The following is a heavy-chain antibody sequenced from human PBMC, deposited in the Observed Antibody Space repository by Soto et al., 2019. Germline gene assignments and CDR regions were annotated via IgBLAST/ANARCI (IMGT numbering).Heavy chain of an antibody. J-gene: IGHJ6*02. V-gene: IGHV3-7*05. CDR2: IKQDGSEK. CDR1: GFTLSSYW. CDR3: AREYGSSYSPRYYGMDV. Sequence: EVQLVESGGGLVEPGGSLRLACAASGFTLSSYWMSWVRQAPGKGLEWVANIKQDGSEKYYEDSVKGRFTISRETAASSLYLQSHSLRPEDTAVYYCAREYGSSYSPRYYGMDVWGQGTTVTVSS. D-gene: IGHD6-13*01.